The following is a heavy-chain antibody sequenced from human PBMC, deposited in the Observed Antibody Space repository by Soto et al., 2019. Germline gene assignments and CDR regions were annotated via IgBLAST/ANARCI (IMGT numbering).Heavy chain of an antibody. V-gene: IGHV3-30-3*01. Sequence: PGGSLNLSCAPSGFPFSSYPMHWVRQAPGKGLEWVAVISYDGSNKYYADSVKGRFTISRDNSKNTLYLQMNSLRAEDTAVYYCARGSKASPYGPWGQGTLVTVSS. J-gene: IGHJ5*02. CDR3: ARGSKASPYGP. CDR2: ISYDGSNK. CDR1: GFPFSSYP. D-gene: IGHD2-2*01.